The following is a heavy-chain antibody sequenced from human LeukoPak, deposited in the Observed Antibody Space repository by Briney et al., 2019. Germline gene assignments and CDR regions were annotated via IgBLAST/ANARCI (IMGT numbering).Heavy chain of an antibody. CDR2: ISGAGYNT. V-gene: IGHV3-23*01. D-gene: IGHD6-13*01. J-gene: IGHJ4*02. CDR1: GFTFRNYA. CDR3: AAGRYSSSWYLFDY. Sequence: GGTLRLSCAGSGFTFRNYAMSWVRQAPGKGLEWVSAISGAGYNTYYADSVKGRFTISRDNSKNTLYLQMNSLRAEDTAVYYCAAGRYSSSWYLFDYWGQGTLVTVSS.